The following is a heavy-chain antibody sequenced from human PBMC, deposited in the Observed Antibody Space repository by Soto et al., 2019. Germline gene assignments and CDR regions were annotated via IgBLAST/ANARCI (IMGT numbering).Heavy chain of an antibody. CDR1: GFTVSSNY. CDR2: MYSGSST. Sequence: EVQLVESGGGLVQPGGSLRLSCAASGFTVSSNYMSWVRQAPGKGLESVSVMYSGSSTYYADSVKGRVTISRDNADNTLYLKKIRVRAEDRAGYDCARERRTLYGMGVWGQGTKVTVSS. J-gene: IGHJ6*02. V-gene: IGHV3-66*01. CDR3: ARERRTLYGMGV.